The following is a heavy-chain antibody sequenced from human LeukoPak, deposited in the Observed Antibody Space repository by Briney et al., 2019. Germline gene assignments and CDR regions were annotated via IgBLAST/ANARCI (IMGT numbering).Heavy chain of an antibody. D-gene: IGHD3-10*01. V-gene: IGHV4-39*07. CDR2: IYYGGST. CDR1: GGSISSSSYY. CDR3: ARSPRGDYFDY. J-gene: IGHJ4*02. Sequence: PSETLSLTCTVSGGSISSSSYYWGWIRQPPGKGLEWIGSIYYGGSTYYNPSLKSRVTISVDTSKNQFSLKLSSVTAADTAVYYCARSPRGDYFDYWGQGTLVTVSS.